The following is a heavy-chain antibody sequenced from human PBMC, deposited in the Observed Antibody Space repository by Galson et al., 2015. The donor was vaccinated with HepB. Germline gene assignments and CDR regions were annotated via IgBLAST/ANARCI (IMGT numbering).Heavy chain of an antibody. CDR2: IFWDDER. V-gene: IGHV2-5*02. CDR1: GFSLTSRPVG. CDR3: AHRFDYNGAWDTGYFDS. Sequence: PALVKPTQTLTLTCTFSGFSLTSRPVGVGWIRQPPGKALEWLAFIFWDDERRYSPSLKTRLAITKDTSKNQVVLTMTNMDPVDTATYFRAHRFDYNGAWDTGYFDSWGQGILVTVSS. D-gene: IGHD1-1*01. J-gene: IGHJ4*02.